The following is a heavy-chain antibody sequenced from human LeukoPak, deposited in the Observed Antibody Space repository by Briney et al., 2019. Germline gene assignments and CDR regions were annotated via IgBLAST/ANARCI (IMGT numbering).Heavy chain of an antibody. J-gene: IGHJ3*02. CDR1: GGTFSSYA. Sequence: SVTVSCKASGGTFSSYAISWVRQAPGQGLEWMGGIIPIFGTANYAQKFQGRVTITADESTSTAYMELSSLRSEGTAVYYCARALITVIYDAFDIWGQGTMVTVPS. CDR2: IIPIFGTA. CDR3: ARALITVIYDAFDI. V-gene: IGHV1-69*13. D-gene: IGHD3-22*01.